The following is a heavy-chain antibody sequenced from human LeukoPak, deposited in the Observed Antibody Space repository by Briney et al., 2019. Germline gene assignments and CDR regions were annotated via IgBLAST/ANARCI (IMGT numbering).Heavy chain of an antibody. CDR2: IYHSGST. J-gene: IGHJ4*02. CDR1: GHSISSGYY. V-gene: IGHV4-38-2*01. Sequence: SETLSLTCAVSGHSISSGYYWGWIRQPPGKGLEWIGSIYHSGSTYYNPSLKSRVTISVDTSKNQFSLKLSSVTAADTAVYYCARHNRGTHGSFDYWGQGTLVTVSS. CDR3: ARHNRGTHGSFDY. D-gene: IGHD2-8*01.